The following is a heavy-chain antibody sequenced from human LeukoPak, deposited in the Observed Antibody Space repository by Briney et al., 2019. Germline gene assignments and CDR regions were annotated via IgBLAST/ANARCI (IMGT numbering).Heavy chain of an antibody. Sequence: SVKVSCKASGGTFSSYAISWVRQAPGQGLEWMGGIIPIFGTANYAQKFQGRVTITADESTSTAYMELSSLRSEDAAVYYCARVADSSGYYEDYWGQGTLVTVSS. CDR1: GGTFSSYA. CDR3: ARVADSSGYYEDY. D-gene: IGHD3-22*01. CDR2: IIPIFGTA. V-gene: IGHV1-69*13. J-gene: IGHJ4*02.